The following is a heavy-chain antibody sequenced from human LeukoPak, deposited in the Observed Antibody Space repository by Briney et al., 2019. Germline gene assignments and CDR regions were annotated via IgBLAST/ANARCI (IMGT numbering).Heavy chain of an antibody. D-gene: IGHD3-3*01. CDR3: AKASSSDFWTRRSAFDT. J-gene: IGHJ3*02. Sequence: SLRLSCAASGFTFSSHSMNWVRQAPGKGLEWVSGISWNSGSIGYADSVKGRFTISRDNAKNSLYLQMNSLRAEDTALYYCAKASSSDFWTRRSAFDTWGQGTMVTVSS. V-gene: IGHV3-9*01. CDR1: GFTFSSHS. CDR2: ISWNSGSI.